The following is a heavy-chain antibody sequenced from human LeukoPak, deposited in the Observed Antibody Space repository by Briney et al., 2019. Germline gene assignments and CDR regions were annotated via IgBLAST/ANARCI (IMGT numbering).Heavy chain of an antibody. CDR2: ISSSGSTI. J-gene: IGHJ4*02. D-gene: IGHD3-22*01. V-gene: IGHV3-11*04. CDR1: GFTFSDYY. CDR3: ARDYRDYDSSGYYFY. Sequence: GGSLRLSCAASGFTFSDYYMSWIRQAPGKGLEWVAYISSSGSTIYYADSVKGRFTISRDNAKNSLYLQMNSLRAEDTAVYYPARDYRDYDSSGYYFYWGQGTLVTVSS.